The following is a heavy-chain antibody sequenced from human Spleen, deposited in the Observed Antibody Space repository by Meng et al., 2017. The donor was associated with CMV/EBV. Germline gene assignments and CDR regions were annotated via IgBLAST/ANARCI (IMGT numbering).Heavy chain of an antibody. D-gene: IGHD3-22*01. Sequence: ASVKVSCKASGYTFTSYGISWVRQAPGQGLDWMGWISAYNGNTNYAQKLQGRVTITTDESTSTTYMELTNLSSQDTAVYYCARDPNYYRSGYYAPWGQGTLVTVSS. V-gene: IGHV1-18*01. CDR2: ISAYNGNT. CDR1: GYTFTSYG. CDR3: ARDPNYYRSGYYAP. J-gene: IGHJ5*02.